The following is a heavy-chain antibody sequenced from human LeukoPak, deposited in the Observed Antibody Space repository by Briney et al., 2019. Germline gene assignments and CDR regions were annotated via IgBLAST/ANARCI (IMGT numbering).Heavy chain of an antibody. V-gene: IGHV1-18*01. D-gene: IGHD3-3*01. CDR1: GYTFTSYG. CDR3: ARITYDFWSGYYMPDDP. Sequence: ASVKVSRKASGYTFTSYGISWVRQAPGQGLERMGWISIYNGNTDYAQKLRGRVTMTTDTSTSTAYLELRGLRSDDTAVYYCARITYDFWSGYYMPDDPWGQGTLVTVSS. CDR2: ISIYNGNT. J-gene: IGHJ5*02.